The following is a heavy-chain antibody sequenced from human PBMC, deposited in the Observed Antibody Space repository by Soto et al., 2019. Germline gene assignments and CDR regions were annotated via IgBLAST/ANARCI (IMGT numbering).Heavy chain of an antibody. CDR2: IYYSGST. J-gene: IGHJ3*02. CDR3: ARLLGYCSSTCCHHGHDPLAI. CDR1: GGSISSSSYY. V-gene: IGHV4-39*01. Sequence: PSETLSLTCTVSGGSISSSSYYWGWIRQPPGKGLEWIGSIYYSGSTYYNPSLKSRVTISVDTSKNQFSLKLSSVTAADTAVYYCARLLGYCSSTCCHHGHDPLAIPGQGTLDTVSS. D-gene: IGHD2-2*01.